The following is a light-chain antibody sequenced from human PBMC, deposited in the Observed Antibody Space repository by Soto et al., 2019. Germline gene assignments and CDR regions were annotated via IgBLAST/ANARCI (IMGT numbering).Light chain of an antibody. CDR2: HNF. V-gene: IGLV1-40*01. CDR3: QSYDTFLSAVV. CDR1: SSNIGAGFH. J-gene: IGLJ2*01. Sequence: QSVLTQPPSVSGAPGQRVTISCTGSSSNIGAGFHVHWYQQLPGVAPKLLIQHNFNRPSGVPDRFSASKSGTSASLAITGLLPEDEADYYCQSYDTFLSAVVFGGGTQLTVL.